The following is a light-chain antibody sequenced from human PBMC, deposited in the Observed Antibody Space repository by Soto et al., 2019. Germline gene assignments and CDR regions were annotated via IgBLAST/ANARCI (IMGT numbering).Light chain of an antibody. Sequence: DIQMTQSPSTLSASVGDRVTITCRASQSISSWVAWYQQKPGKAPKLLISDAANLGSGVPSRFSGSGSGTEFTLTSSSLQPDDFATYYCQHYNSYSQAFGQGTTVEIK. V-gene: IGKV1-5*01. CDR1: QSISSW. CDR2: DAA. J-gene: IGKJ1*01. CDR3: QHYNSYSQA.